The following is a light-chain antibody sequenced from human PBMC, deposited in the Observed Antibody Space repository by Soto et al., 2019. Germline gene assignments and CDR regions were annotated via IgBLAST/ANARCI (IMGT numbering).Light chain of an antibody. Sequence: QSALIQPRSVSGAPGQSVTISCTGTSSDVGVYKYVSWYRQHPGKAPILMIYDVITRPSGVPDRFSGSKSGNTASLTISGLQAEDEADYYCCSYAGDYTFVFGSGTKLTVL. CDR1: SSDVGVYKY. CDR2: DVI. CDR3: CSYAGDYTFV. V-gene: IGLV2-11*01. J-gene: IGLJ1*01.